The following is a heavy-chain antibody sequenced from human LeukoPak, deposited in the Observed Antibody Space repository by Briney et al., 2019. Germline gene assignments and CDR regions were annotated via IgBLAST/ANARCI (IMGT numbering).Heavy chain of an antibody. V-gene: IGHV3-30*04. CDR1: GFTFSSYP. Sequence: PGGSLRLSCTASGFTFSSYPMHWVRQAPGKGLEWVAVIGYDGVNKVYTDSVKGRFTISRDNAKNSLYLQMSSLRAEDTALYYCAARGYGSGSYWEGYYYYYMDVWGKGTTVTVSS. D-gene: IGHD3-10*01. J-gene: IGHJ6*03. CDR3: AARGYGSGSYWEGYYYYYMDV. CDR2: IGYDGVNK.